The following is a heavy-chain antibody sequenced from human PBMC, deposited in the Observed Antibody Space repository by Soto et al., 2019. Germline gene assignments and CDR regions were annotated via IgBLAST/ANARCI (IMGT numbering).Heavy chain of an antibody. CDR2: ISYDGSNK. J-gene: IGHJ6*02. CDR1: GFTFRNYA. Sequence: GGSLRLSCATSGFTFRNYAMHWVRQAPGEGLECVAVISYDGSNKFYRDYVKGRFTISRDNSKNTLYLQINSLRYEDTAVYYCARGDREDIAVVVGVRPGEYGVNVWGQGTTVTVSS. D-gene: IGHD2-15*01. CDR3: ARGDREDIAVVVGVRPGEYGVNV. V-gene: IGHV3-30-3*01.